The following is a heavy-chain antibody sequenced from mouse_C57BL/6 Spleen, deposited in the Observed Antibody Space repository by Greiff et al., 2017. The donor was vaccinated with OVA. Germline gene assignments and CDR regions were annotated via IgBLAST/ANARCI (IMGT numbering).Heavy chain of an antibody. V-gene: IGHV5-4*03. CDR3: ARGVTGTRDYLDY. D-gene: IGHD4-1*01. CDR2: ISDGGSYT. J-gene: IGHJ2*01. Sequence: DVMLVESGGGLVKPGGSLKLSCAASGFTFSSYAMSWVRQTPEKRLEWVATISDGGSYTYYPDNVKGRFTISRDNAKNNLYLQMSHLKSEDTAMYYCARGVTGTRDYLDYWGQGTTLTVSS. CDR1: GFTFSSYA.